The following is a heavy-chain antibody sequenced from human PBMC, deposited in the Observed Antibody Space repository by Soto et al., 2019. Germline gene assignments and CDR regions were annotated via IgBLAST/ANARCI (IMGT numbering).Heavy chain of an antibody. CDR1: GFTFSRYT. D-gene: IGHD1-26*01. CDR3: ARGPIYELSDVYYGMDV. V-gene: IGHV3-74*01. CDR2: INSDGSST. Sequence: GGSLRLSCAASGFTFSRYTMHWVRQAPGKGLEWVSRINSDGSSTSYADSVKGRFTISRDNAKNTLYLQMNSLRAEDTAVYFCARGPIYELSDVYYGMDVWGQGTTVTVSS. J-gene: IGHJ6*02.